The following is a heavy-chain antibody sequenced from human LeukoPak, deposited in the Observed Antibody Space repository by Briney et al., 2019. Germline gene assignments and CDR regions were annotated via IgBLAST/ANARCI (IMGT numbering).Heavy chain of an antibody. V-gene: IGHV1-69*11. J-gene: IGHJ4*02. CDR3: ARARVYYDSSKYYFDY. D-gene: IGHD3-22*01. CDR2: IIPILGTA. Sequence: SVKVSCKASGGTFSSYAISWVRQAPGQGLEWMGRIIPILGTANYAQKFQGRVTITTDESTSTAYMELSSLRSEDTAVYYCARARVYYDSSKYYFDYWGQEDLVTVSS. CDR1: GGTFSSYA.